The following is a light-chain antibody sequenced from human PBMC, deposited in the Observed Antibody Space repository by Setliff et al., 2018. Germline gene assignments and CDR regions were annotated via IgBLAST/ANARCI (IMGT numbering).Light chain of an antibody. Sequence: ALAQPRSVSGSPGQSVTISCTGTSSDVGGYNYVSWYQQHPGKAPKVMIYDVSKRPSGVPDRFSGSKSGNTASLTISGPQAEDEAEYYCCSYAGSYTYVFGTGTKVTVL. J-gene: IGLJ1*01. CDR3: CSYAGSYTYV. CDR1: SSDVGGYNY. CDR2: DVS. V-gene: IGLV2-11*01.